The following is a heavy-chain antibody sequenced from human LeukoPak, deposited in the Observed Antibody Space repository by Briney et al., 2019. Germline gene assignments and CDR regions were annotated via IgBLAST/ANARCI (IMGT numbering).Heavy chain of an antibody. CDR1: GFTVSDNY. D-gene: IGHD3-10*01. CDR2: IYANGNT. V-gene: IGHV3-53*01. CDR3: ARVGEGELGNWFDP. J-gene: IGHJ5*02. Sequence: PGGSLRLSCAVSGFTVSDNYITWVRQAPGKGLEWVSVIYANGNTYYGDSMQGRLTISRDKSKNTVFLQMNSLRVEDTAMYYCARVGEGELGNWFDPWGQGTLSPSPQ.